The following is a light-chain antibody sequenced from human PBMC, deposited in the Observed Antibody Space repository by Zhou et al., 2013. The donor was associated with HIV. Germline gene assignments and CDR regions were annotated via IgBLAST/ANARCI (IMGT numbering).Light chain of an antibody. CDR2: GAS. Sequence: EIVMTQSPATLSVSPGERATLSCRASQSVSSNLAWYQQKPGQAPRLLIYGASTRATGIPARFSGSGSGTDFTLTISSLEPEDFAMYYCQQYGHSPWTFGQGTKVDFK. CDR3: QQYGHSPWT. V-gene: IGKV3-15*01. CDR1: QSVSSN. J-gene: IGKJ1*01.